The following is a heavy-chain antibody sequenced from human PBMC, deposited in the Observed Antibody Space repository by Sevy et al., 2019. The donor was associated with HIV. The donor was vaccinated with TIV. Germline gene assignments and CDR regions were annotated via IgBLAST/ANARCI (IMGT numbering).Heavy chain of an antibody. V-gene: IGHV3-30*04. D-gene: IGHD1-20*01. CDR1: GFTFRSYS. CDR2: ISYDGRNT. Sequence: GGSLRLSCAASGFTFRSYSMHWVRQAPGKGLEWLTLISYDGRNTYYADSVKTRFTISRDKSNNTLYLQMNSLRPEDTAVYYCARGSVSGISFYYGLDIWGQGTTVTVSS. J-gene: IGHJ6*02. CDR3: ARGSVSGISFYYGLDI.